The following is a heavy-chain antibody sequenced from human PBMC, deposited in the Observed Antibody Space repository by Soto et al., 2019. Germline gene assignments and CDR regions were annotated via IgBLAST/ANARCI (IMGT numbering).Heavy chain of an antibody. CDR3: AIETSYYGPNWFDS. J-gene: IGHJ5*01. CDR1: GFSFTRYA. CDR2: ISGSGGTT. V-gene: IGHV3-23*01. D-gene: IGHD3-10*01. Sequence: GWYLRLSCAASGFSFTRYAMSWVRQAPGKGLEWVSFISGSGGTTYYADSVKGRFTISRDNSKNTLYMQINNLGVEDTAVYYCAIETSYYGPNWFDSWGQGTLVTSPQ.